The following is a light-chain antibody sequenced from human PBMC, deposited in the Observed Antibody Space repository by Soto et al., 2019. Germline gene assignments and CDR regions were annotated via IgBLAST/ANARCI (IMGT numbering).Light chain of an antibody. CDR3: QQYGTSPFT. J-gene: IGKJ3*01. V-gene: IGKV3-20*01. CDR2: GVS. CDR1: RSVRSTY. Sequence: EIVLTQSPGTLSLSPGERGTLSCRASRSVRSTYLAWFQQRPGQAPRLLMYGVSYRATGIPDRFRGSGFGTDFTLTISRLEPEDVAVYYCQQYGTSPFTFGPGTKVDI.